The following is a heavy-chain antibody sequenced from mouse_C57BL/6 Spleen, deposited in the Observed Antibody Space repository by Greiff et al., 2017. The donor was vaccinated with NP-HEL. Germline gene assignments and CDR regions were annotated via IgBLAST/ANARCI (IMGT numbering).Heavy chain of an antibody. CDR2: IDPETGGT. V-gene: IGHV1-15*01. D-gene: IGHD2-5*01. CDR1: GYTFTDYE. CDR3: TRGDYSNLLFDY. Sequence: VQLQQSGAELVRPGASVTLSCKASGYTFTDYEMHWVKQTPVHGLEWIGAIDPETGGTAYNQKFKGKAILTADKSSSTAYMELRSLTSEDSAVYYCTRGDYSNLLFDYWGQGTTLTVSS. J-gene: IGHJ2*01.